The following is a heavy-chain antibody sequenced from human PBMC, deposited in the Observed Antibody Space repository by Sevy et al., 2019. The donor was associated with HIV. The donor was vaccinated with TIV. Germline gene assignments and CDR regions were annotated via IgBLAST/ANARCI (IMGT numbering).Heavy chain of an antibody. Sequence: GGSLRLSCAASGFTFSSYAMCWVRQAPGKGLEWVSTFSFGCGKINYADSVKGRFTISRDNSKNTLYLQMHSLRAEDTAVYYCAREGCSKPHDYWGQGTLVTVSS. CDR3: AREGCSKPHDY. CDR2: FSFGCGKI. V-gene: IGHV3-23*01. D-gene: IGHD3-10*02. CDR1: GFTFSSYA. J-gene: IGHJ4*02.